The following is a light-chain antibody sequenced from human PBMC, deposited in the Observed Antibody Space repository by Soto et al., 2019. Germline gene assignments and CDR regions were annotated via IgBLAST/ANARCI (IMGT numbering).Light chain of an antibody. CDR1: QSIVGTN. J-gene: IGKJ1*01. Sequence: EIVFTQSPCTLSLSPGERATLSCRASQSIVGTNLAWYQQKPGQAPRLLIYDVSSRPTGIPDRFSGSGSGTEFTLTISSLQPDDSATYYCQQYMWTFGQGTKVDIK. CDR3: QQYMWT. CDR2: DVS. V-gene: IGKV3-20*01.